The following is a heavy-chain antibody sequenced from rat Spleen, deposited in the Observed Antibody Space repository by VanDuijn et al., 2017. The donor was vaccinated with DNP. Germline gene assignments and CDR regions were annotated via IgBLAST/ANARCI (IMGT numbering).Heavy chain of an antibody. V-gene: IGHV5S13*01. J-gene: IGHJ2*01. CDR3: ARGGRSYFDY. D-gene: IGHD1-11*01. CDR2: ITSSGGST. CDR1: GFTFSDYA. Sequence: EVQLVESGGGLVQPGNSLKLSCAASGFTFSDYAMAWIRQVPGKGLEWVASITSSGGSTYYPDSVKGRFTISRDNAKNTLYLQMNSLRSEDTATYYCARGGRSYFDYWGHGVMVTVSS.